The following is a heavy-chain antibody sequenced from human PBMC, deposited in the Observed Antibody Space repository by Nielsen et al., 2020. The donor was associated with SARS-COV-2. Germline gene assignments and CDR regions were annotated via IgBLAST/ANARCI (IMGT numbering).Heavy chain of an antibody. V-gene: IGHV3-13*01. CDR1: GFTFSRYD. CDR2: IDIIGET. CDR3: ARLPHGYTYGRYYYYGMDV. Sequence: GGSLRLSCAASGFTFSRYDMHWVRQATGKGLEWVSGIDIIGETYYPGSVKGRFTISRENAKNSLYLQMNSLTAGDTAVYYCARLPHGYTYGRYYYYGMDVWGQGTTVTVSS. D-gene: IGHD5-18*01. J-gene: IGHJ6*02.